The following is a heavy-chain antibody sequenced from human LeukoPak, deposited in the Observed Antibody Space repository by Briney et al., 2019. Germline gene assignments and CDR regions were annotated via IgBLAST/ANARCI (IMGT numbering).Heavy chain of an antibody. CDR2: IHWNSGTI. Sequence: GGSLRLSCAASGFTFDDYAMHWVRQAPGKGLEWVSGIHWNSGTIGYADSAKGRFTISRDNAKNSLYLQMNSLRAEDMALYYCVKVILSRSGYARGGFDIWGQGTTVTVSS. J-gene: IGHJ3*02. D-gene: IGHD2/OR15-2a*01. CDR3: VKVILSRSGYARGGFDI. V-gene: IGHV3-9*03. CDR1: GFTFDDYA.